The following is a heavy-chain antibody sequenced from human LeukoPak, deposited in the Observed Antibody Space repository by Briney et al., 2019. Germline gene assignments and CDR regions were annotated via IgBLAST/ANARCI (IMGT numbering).Heavy chain of an antibody. CDR2: IYNSGSKT. V-gene: IGHV3-23*05. D-gene: IGHD6-19*01. CDR3: SKDVVPDSGWDLDY. J-gene: IGHJ4*02. Sequence: GGSLRLSCTASGFSFSTYSMTWVRQGPGKGLERVSSIYNSGSKTFYADSVKGRFTISRDNSKNTLYLQMNSLTAEDTAIYYCSKDVVPDSGWDLDYWGQGTLVTVSS. CDR1: GFSFSTYS.